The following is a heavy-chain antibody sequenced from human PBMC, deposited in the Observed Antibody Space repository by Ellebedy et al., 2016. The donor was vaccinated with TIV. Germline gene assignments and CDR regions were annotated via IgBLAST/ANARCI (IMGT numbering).Heavy chain of an antibody. J-gene: IGHJ3*02. Sequence: GSLRLSCAASGFTFSDYYMSWIRQPPGKGLEWIGYIYYSVSTNYNPSLKSRVTISVDTSKNQFSLKLSSVTAADTAVYYCAREGAAAAGRGDDAFDIWGQGTMVTVSS. CDR2: IYYSVST. D-gene: IGHD6-13*01. V-gene: IGHV4-59*12. CDR3: AREGAAAAGRGDDAFDI. CDR1: GFTFSDYY.